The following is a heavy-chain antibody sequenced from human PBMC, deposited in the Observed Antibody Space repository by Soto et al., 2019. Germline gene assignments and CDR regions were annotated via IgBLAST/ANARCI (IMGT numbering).Heavy chain of an antibody. CDR3: AKDREDYFDY. CDR1: GFTFSSYG. V-gene: IGHV3-30*18. Sequence: GGSLSLSCGASGFTFSSYGMHWVRQAPGRGLEWLAVISYGVSSKYYADSVKGRLTISRDNSKNTLYLQMNSLRAEDTAVYYCAKDREDYFDYWGQGTLVTVSS. CDR2: ISYGVSSK. J-gene: IGHJ4*02.